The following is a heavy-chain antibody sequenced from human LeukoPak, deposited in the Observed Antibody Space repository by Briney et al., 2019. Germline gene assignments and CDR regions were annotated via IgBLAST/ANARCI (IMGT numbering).Heavy chain of an antibody. D-gene: IGHD6-13*01. CDR1: GFTFSDYG. Sequence: GGSLRLSCAASGFTFSDYGMQWVRQPPGKGLEWVALISTDGRHKDYADSVKGRFTPSRDNSKNTLYLQMNSLRVEDTAVYYCAKDGTSSWFGEATWGQGTLVTVSS. CDR2: ISTDGRHK. CDR3: AKDGTSSWFGEAT. V-gene: IGHV3-30*18. J-gene: IGHJ5*02.